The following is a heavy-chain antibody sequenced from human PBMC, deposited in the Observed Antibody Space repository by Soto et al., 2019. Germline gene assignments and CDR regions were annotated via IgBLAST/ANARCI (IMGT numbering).Heavy chain of an antibody. CDR2: IRSKSNGGTA. J-gene: IGHJ6*02. V-gene: IGHV3-49*03. D-gene: IGHD3-16*01. CDR1: GLIFGDYA. CDR3: CRSRFGGYGLDV. Sequence: EVQLVESGGGLVEPGRSPRLSCIGSGLIFGDYAMSWFRQSPGKGLEWVGIIRSKSNGGTAEYAAFVKGRFTISRDDSKSSAYLEMHSIKPADAAMYYCCRSRFGGYGLDVWGQGTTVTVSS.